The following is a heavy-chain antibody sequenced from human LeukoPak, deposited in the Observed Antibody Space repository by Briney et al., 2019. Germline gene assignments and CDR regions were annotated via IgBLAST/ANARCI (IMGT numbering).Heavy chain of an antibody. CDR3: ARAEVRYYFDY. V-gene: IGHV4-59*01. D-gene: IGHD3-22*01. CDR2: IYYSGST. CDR1: GGSISSYY. J-gene: IGHJ4*02. Sequence: SETLSLTCTVSGGSISSYYWSWIRQPPGKGLEWIGYIYYSGSTNYNPSLKSRVTITVDTSKNQFSLKLSSVTAADTAVYYCARAEVRYYFDYWGQGTLVTVSS.